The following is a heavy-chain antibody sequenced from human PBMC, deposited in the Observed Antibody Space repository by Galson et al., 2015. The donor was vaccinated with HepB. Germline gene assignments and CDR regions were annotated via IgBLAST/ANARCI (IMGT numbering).Heavy chain of an antibody. V-gene: IGHV3-30*18. D-gene: IGHD3-16*01. CDR1: GFTFRNYG. J-gene: IGHJ4*02. Sequence: SLRLSCAASGFTFRNYGMHWVRQAPGKGLEWVALISYDGTNKYYADSLKGRFPISRDNSENTLYLQMNNLRAEDTAPYYCAKNPGPWGRNSPYHWGQGTLFNVSS. CDR2: ISYDGTNK. CDR3: AKNPGPWGRNSPYH.